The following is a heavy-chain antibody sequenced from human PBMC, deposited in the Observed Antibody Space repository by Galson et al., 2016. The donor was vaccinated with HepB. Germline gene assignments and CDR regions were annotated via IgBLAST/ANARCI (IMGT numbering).Heavy chain of an antibody. CDR3: ARRKIETMGDH. J-gene: IGHJ4*02. D-gene: IGHD1-1*01. CDR2: IYYSGHS. V-gene: IGHV4-39*01. Sequence: SETLSLTCTVSGGSVSSDTYYWVWNRQPPEKGLEWIGTIYYSGHSNYNPSLKSRVTMSIDTSKNQFSLVLSSVTAADAAVYYCARRKIETMGDHWGQGILVTVSS. CDR1: GGSVSSDTYY.